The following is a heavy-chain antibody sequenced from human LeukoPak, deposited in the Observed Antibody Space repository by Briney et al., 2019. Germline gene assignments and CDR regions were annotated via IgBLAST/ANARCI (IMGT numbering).Heavy chain of an antibody. CDR3: ARADYSGGIFDY. J-gene: IGHJ4*02. CDR1: GFTFSNYW. D-gene: IGHD1-26*01. CDR2: IKQDGSEK. V-gene: IGHV3-7*04. Sequence: TGGSLRLSCAASGFTFSNYWMTWVRQAPGKGLEWVANIKQDGSEKYYVDSVKGRFTISRDNAKNSLYLQMNSLRAEETAVYYCARADYSGGIFDYWGQGTLVIVSS.